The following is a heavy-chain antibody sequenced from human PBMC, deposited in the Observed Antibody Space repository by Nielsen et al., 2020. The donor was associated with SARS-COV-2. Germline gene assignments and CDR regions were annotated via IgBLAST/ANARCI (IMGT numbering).Heavy chain of an antibody. D-gene: IGHD6-19*01. CDR2: IGVSGGGT. Sequence: ETLSLTCAASGFTFSTYWVHWVRQAPGKGLEWVSTIGVSGGGTYYADSLKGRFTISRDNSKNTLYLQMNSLGADDTAIYYCTRRVAGGTMDVWGQGTTVTVSS. V-gene: IGHV3-23*01. CDR3: TRRVAGGTMDV. CDR1: GFTFSTYW. J-gene: IGHJ6*02.